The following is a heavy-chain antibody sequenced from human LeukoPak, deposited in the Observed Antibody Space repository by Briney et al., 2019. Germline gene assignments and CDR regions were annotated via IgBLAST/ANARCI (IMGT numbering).Heavy chain of an antibody. CDR1: GHPFSNYD. Sequence: GGPLTLLCTPSGHPFSNYDKHGPRQAPGKALEGLTYLRYGCSRKYYADSVKGRFTISRDNSKNTLYLQMNSLRAEDTAVYYCARARRSGGITMIRGVKDRGWFDPWGQGTLVTVSS. J-gene: IGHJ5*02. CDR2: LRYGCSRK. CDR3: ARARRSGGITMIRGVKDRGWFDP. D-gene: IGHD3-10*01. V-gene: IGHV3-30*02.